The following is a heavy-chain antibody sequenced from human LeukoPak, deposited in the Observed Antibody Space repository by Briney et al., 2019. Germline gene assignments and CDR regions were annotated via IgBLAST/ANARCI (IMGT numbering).Heavy chain of an antibody. CDR1: GFTFGDYA. V-gene: IGHV3-49*04. CDR2: IRSKAYGGTT. Sequence: GGSLRLSCTASGFTFGDYAMSWVRPAPGKGLERVGFIRSKAYGGTTEYAASVKGRFTISRDDSKSIAYLQMTSLKTEDTAVYYCRRGAKIDYWGQGTLVTVSS. J-gene: IGHJ4*02. D-gene: IGHD1-26*01. CDR3: RRGAKIDY.